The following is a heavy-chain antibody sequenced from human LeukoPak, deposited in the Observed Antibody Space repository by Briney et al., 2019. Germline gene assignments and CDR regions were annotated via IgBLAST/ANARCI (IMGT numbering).Heavy chain of an antibody. J-gene: IGHJ4*02. CDR3: ARGDYDILTGYHLTGY. Sequence: SETLSLTCTISGGSISSYYWSWIRQPPGKGREWSGYIYYSGSTNYNPSLKSRVTISVDTSKNQFSLKLSSVTAADTAVYYCARGDYDILTGYHLTGYWGQGTLVTVSS. V-gene: IGHV4-59*01. CDR1: GGSISSYY. D-gene: IGHD3-9*01. CDR2: IYYSGST.